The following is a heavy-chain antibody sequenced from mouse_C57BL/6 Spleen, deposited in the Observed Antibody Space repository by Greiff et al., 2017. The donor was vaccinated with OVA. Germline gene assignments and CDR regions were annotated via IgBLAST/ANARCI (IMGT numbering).Heavy chain of an antibody. CDR3: ARGGWAPYYFDY. CDR1: GYTFTSYW. Sequence: QVQLQQSGAELVKPGASVKLSCKASGYTFTSYWMQWVKQRPGQGLEWIGEIDPSDSYTNYNQKFKGKATLTVDTSSSTAYMQLSSLTSEDSAVYYCARGGWAPYYFDYWGQGTTLTVSS. CDR2: IDPSDSYT. D-gene: IGHD1-1*02. J-gene: IGHJ2*01. V-gene: IGHV1-50*01.